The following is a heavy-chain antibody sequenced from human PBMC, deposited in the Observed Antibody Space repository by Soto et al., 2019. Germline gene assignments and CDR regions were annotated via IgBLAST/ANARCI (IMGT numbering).Heavy chain of an antibody. Sequence: GGSLRLSCAASGFTFSSYWMSWVRQAPGKGLEWVANIKQDGSEKYYVDSVKGRFTIPRDNAKNSLYLQMNSLRAEDTAVYYCARVGPDCSSTSCYGGPHYWGQGTLVTVSS. CDR3: ARVGPDCSSTSCYGGPHY. J-gene: IGHJ4*02. CDR2: IKQDGSEK. D-gene: IGHD2-2*01. CDR1: GFTFSSYW. V-gene: IGHV3-7*01.